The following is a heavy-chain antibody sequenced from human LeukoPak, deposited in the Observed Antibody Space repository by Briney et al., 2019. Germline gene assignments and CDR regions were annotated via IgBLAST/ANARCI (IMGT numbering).Heavy chain of an antibody. CDR3: ARDLPPSIAAPGWFDP. V-gene: IGHV3-30*02. CDR2: IRYDGSNK. D-gene: IGHD6-6*01. CDR1: GFTFSSYG. J-gene: IGHJ5*02. Sequence: GGSLRLSCAASGFTFSSYGMHWVRQAPGKGLEWVAFIRYDGSNKYYADSVKGRFTISRDNSKNTLYLQMNSLRSDDTAVYYCARDLPPSIAAPGWFDPWGQGTLVTVSS.